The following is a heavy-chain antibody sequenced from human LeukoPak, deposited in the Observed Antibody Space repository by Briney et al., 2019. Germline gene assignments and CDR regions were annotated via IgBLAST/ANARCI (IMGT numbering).Heavy chain of an antibody. V-gene: IGHV4-4*02. CDR1: GGSISSSNW. D-gene: IGHD3-3*01. CDR3: ARSVGVNYYYYYMDV. CDR2: IYHSGST. Sequence: SGTLSLTCAVSGGSISSSNWWSWVRQPPGKGLEWIGEIYHSGSTNYNPSLKSRVTISVDTSKNQFSLKLSSVTAADTAVYYCARSVGVNYYYYYMDVWAKGPRSPSP. J-gene: IGHJ6*03.